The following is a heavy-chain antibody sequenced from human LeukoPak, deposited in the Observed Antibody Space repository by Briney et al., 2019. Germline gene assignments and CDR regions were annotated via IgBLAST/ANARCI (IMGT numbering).Heavy chain of an antibody. V-gene: IGHV4-4*07. D-gene: IGHD5-24*01. CDR3: ARERSDGYNFDS. J-gene: IGHJ4*02. Sequence: SETLSLTCTVSGGSISSYYWSWLRQPAGKGLEWIGRINTSGSTNYNPSLKSRVTMSVDTSKNQFSLKLTSVTAADTAVYYCARERSDGYNFDSWGQGTLVTVSS. CDR1: GGSISSYY. CDR2: INTSGST.